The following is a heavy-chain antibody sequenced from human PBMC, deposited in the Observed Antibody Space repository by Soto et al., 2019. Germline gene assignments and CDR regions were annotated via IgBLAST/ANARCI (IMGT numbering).Heavy chain of an antibody. CDR2: IYYSGST. CDR3: ARSMFSRTYYDFWSGRPYGMDV. V-gene: IGHV4-59*01. D-gene: IGHD3-3*01. Sequence: PSETLSLTCTVSGGSISSYYWSWIRQPPGKGLEWIGYIYYSGSTNYNPSLKSRVTISVDTSKNQFSLKLSSVTAADTAVYYCARSMFSRTYYDFWSGRPYGMDVWGQGTTVTSP. J-gene: IGHJ6*02. CDR1: GGSISSYY.